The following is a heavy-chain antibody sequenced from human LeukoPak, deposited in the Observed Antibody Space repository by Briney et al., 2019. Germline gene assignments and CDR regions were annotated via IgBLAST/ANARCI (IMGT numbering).Heavy chain of an antibody. D-gene: IGHD7-27*01. CDR2: ITSRSTT. V-gene: IGHV3-23*01. CDR1: GFIFSHYG. CDR3: AKDGNWARFED. Sequence: GGSLRLSCAASGFIFSHYGMNWVRQAPGKGLEWVSGITSRSTTYYADSVKGRFTISRDNSKNMVWLQINSPTAEDTGTYYCAKDGNWARFEDWGQGTLVTVSS. J-gene: IGHJ4*02.